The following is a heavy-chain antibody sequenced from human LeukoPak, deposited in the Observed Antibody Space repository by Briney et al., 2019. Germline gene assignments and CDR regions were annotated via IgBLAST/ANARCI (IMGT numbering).Heavy chain of an antibody. Sequence: SETLSLTCTVSGGSINSSDYYWGWIRQPPGKGLEWIGSIYHSGSMYASLKSRVTISVDTSKNQFSLKMSSVTAADTAVYYCASPHCSSTSCPYYMDVWGKGTTVTVSS. CDR1: GGSINSSDYY. V-gene: IGHV4-39*01. CDR3: ASPHCSSTSCPYYMDV. D-gene: IGHD2-2*01. J-gene: IGHJ6*03. CDR2: IYHSGSM.